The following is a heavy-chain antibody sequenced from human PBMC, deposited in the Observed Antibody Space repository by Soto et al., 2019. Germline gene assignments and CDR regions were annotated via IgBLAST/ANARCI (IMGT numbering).Heavy chain of an antibody. Sequence: GALRLSCISSGFTFRTYTMNWVRQAPGKVLEWVSGIRGFSPYTFYAESVKGRFTISRDNAKNSLYLQMNSLRAEYTAVYYCARDRGYDAHYYYDTAMDVWGQGXTVTDSS. CDR2: IRGFSPYT. J-gene: IGHJ6*02. D-gene: IGHD3-3*01. CDR1: GFTFRTYT. V-gene: IGHV3-21*01. CDR3: ARDRGYDAHYYYDTAMDV.